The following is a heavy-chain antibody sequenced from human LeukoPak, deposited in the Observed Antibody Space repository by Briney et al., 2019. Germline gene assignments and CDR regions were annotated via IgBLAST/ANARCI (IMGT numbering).Heavy chain of an antibody. CDR1: GFTFSNAW. V-gene: IGHV3-15*01. Sequence: GGSLRLSCAASGFTFSNAWMNWVRQAPGKGLEWVGRIKTKTEGGTTDYAAPVKGRFTISRDDSKNTVYLQMNSLKTEDTAVYYCTTGSGHHDAFDIWGQGTMVTVSS. CDR3: TTGSGHHDAFDI. J-gene: IGHJ3*02. CDR2: IKTKTEGGTT.